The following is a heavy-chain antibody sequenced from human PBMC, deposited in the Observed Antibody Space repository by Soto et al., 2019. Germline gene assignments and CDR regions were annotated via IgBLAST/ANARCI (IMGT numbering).Heavy chain of an antibody. V-gene: IGHV3-72*01. J-gene: IGHJ5*01. CDR1: GFSVSGWY. CDR3: AREGDARWLDS. CDR2: LKDSSQNYAT. D-gene: IGHD1-26*01. Sequence: EVHLVESGGGLVQPGGAARLSCAASGFSVSGWYMDWVRQAPGKGREWVARLKDSSQNYATEYAASVKCRFTVSRHPSQNSMYVQMHSLKIEDTAVYYCAREGDARWLDSWGQGTLVTVS.